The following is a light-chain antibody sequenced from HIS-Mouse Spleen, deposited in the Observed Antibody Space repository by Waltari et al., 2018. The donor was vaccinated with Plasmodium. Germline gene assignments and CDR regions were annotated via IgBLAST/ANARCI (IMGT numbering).Light chain of an antibody. CDR3: YSTDSSGNHRV. CDR1: ALTKKY. Sequence: SYELTQPPSVSVSPGQTARITCPGDALTKKYAYWYQQKSGQAPVLVIYEDSKRPSGIPERFSVSSSGTMATLTISGAQVEDEADYYCYSTDSSGNHRVFGGGTKLTVL. J-gene: IGLJ3*02. CDR2: EDS. V-gene: IGLV3-10*01.